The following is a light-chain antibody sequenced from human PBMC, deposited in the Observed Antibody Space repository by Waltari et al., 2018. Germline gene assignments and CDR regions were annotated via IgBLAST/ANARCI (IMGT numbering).Light chain of an antibody. V-gene: IGLV2-14*01. CDR2: EVS. CDR3: SSYTSSSTLV. J-gene: IGLJ2*01. CDR1: SSDVGGYYF. Sequence: QSALTQPASVSGSPGQSLTIPYPGTSSDVGGYYFVSWSQQPPRKAPKLMTYEVSSRPSGVSNRFSGSKSGNTASLTISGLQAEDEADYYCSSYTSSSTLVFGGGTKLTVL.